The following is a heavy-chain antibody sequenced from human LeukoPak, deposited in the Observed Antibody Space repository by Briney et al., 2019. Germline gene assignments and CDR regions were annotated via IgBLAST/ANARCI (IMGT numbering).Heavy chain of an antibody. CDR1: GFTFSRYS. V-gene: IGHV3-21*01. Sequence: GSLRLSCAASGFTFSRYSMNWVRQAPGKGLEWVSSISSSSSYIYYADSVKGRFTISRDNAKNSLYLQMNSLRAEDTAVYYCARDPATLGLSLDYWGQGTLVTVSS. J-gene: IGHJ4*02. CDR3: ARDPATLGLSLDY. CDR2: ISSSSSYI. D-gene: IGHD3-22*01.